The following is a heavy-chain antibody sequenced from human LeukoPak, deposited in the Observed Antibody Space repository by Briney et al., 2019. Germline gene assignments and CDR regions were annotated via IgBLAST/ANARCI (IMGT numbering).Heavy chain of an antibody. Sequence: GGSLRLSCTASGFTFGDYAMSWVGQAPGKGLEWVANIKQDGSEKYYVDSVKGRFTISRDNAKNSLYLQMNSLRAEDTAVYYCASAGVVTAHYYFDYWGQGTLVTVSS. D-gene: IGHD2-21*02. CDR3: ASAGVVTAHYYFDY. CDR2: IKQDGSEK. V-gene: IGHV3-7*01. J-gene: IGHJ4*02. CDR1: GFTFGDYA.